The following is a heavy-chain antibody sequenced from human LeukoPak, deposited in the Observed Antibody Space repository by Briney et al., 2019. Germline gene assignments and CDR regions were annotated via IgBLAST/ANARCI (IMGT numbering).Heavy chain of an antibody. CDR3: ARSPQEGDYDFWSGFNYYFDD. V-gene: IGHV3-74*01. J-gene: IGHJ4*02. CDR2: VNGDVSSR. D-gene: IGHD3-3*01. CDR1: GFTFSSHW. Sequence: GSLRLSCAASGFTFSSHWMHWVRQVPGKGLLWVSRVNGDVSSRSYADSVEGRFTASRDSAKNTLYLQMNSLRAEDTAVYYCARSPQEGDYDFWSGFNYYFDDWGQGTLVSVSS.